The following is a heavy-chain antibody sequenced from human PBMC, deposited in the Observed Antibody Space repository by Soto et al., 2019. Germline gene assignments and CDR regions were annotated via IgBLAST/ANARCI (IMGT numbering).Heavy chain of an antibody. V-gene: IGHV1-24*01. Sequence: GASVKVSCKFSGYTLNELSMHWVRHAPGKGLEWMGGFDPEDGETIYAQKFQGRVTMTEDTSTDTAYMELSSLRSEDTAVYYCATAAPWVHGDYDYWGQGTLVTVSS. CDR3: ATAAPWVHGDYDY. CDR1: GYTLNELS. J-gene: IGHJ4*02. D-gene: IGHD4-17*01. CDR2: FDPEDGET.